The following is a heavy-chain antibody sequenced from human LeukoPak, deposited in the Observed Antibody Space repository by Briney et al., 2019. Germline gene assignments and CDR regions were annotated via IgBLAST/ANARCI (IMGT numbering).Heavy chain of an antibody. CDR2: INPSGGST. Sequence: ASVKVSCKASGYSFTDYYMHWVRQAPGQGLEWMGIINPSGGSTSYAQKFQGRVSMARDTSTSTVYMELSSLRSEDTAVYYCARDVGVAVYYMDVWGKGTTVTVSS. D-gene: IGHD2-15*01. J-gene: IGHJ6*03. CDR1: GYSFTDYY. V-gene: IGHV1-46*01. CDR3: ARDVGVAVYYMDV.